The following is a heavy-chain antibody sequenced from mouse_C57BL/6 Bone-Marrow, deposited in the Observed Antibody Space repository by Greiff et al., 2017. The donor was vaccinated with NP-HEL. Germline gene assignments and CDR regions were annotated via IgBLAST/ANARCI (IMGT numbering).Heavy chain of an antibody. D-gene: IGHD2-4*01. V-gene: IGHV1-82*01. CDR2: IYPGDGDT. J-gene: IGHJ2*01. CDR1: GYAFSSSW. CDR3: ARQDYPDH. Sequence: QVQLQQSGPELVKPGASVKISCKASGYAFSSSWMNWVRQRPGKGLEWIGRIYPGDGDTNYNGKFKGKATLTADKSSSTAYMQLSSLTSEDSAVYFCARQDYPDHWGQGTTLTVSS.